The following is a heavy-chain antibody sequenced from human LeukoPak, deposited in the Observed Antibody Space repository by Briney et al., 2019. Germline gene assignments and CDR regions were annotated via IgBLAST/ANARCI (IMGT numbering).Heavy chain of an antibody. CDR2: INPNSGGT. CDR3: ARGVGATYYYDSSGSRY. J-gene: IGHJ4*02. D-gene: IGHD3-22*01. V-gene: IGHV1-2*02. Sequence: WASVKVSCKASGYTFTNYGISWVRQAPGQGLEWMGWINPNSGGTNYAQKFQGRVTMTRDTSISTAYMELSRLRPDDTAVYYCARGVGATYYYDSSGSRYWGQGTLLTVSS. CDR1: GYTFTNYG.